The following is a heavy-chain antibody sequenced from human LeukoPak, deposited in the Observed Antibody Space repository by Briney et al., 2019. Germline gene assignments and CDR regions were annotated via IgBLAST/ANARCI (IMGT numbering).Heavy chain of an antibody. Sequence: GRSLRLSCAATGFTFKGYGMHWVRQPPGKGLEWVSSINWNGGGTDYTDSVKGRFTISRDNAKNSLYLQLSSLRPEDTALYYCAKHMRATNTYSFFGLDVWGKGTTVTVSS. CDR2: INWNGGGT. D-gene: IGHD1-26*01. CDR3: AKHMRATNTYSFFGLDV. J-gene: IGHJ6*04. V-gene: IGHV3-9*01. CDR1: GFTFKGYG.